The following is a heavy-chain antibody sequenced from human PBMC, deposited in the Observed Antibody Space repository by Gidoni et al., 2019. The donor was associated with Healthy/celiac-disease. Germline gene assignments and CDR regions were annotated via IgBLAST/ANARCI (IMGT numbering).Heavy chain of an antibody. J-gene: IGHJ4*02. D-gene: IGHD4-17*01. Sequence: EVQLLESGGGLVQPGESLRLSCAASGFTFSSYAMSWVRQAPGKGMEWVSAISGSGGSTYYADSVKGRFTISRDNSKNTLYLQMNSLRAEDTAVYYCAKWDDYDVYFDYWGQGTLVTVSS. CDR3: AKWDDYDVYFDY. CDR1: GFTFSSYA. V-gene: IGHV3-23*01. CDR2: ISGSGGST.